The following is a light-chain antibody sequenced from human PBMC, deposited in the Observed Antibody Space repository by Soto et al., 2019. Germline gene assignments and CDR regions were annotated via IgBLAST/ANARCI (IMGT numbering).Light chain of an antibody. CDR1: QSISSW. CDR2: DAS. Sequence: DIQMTQSPSTLSASVGDRVTITCRAGQSISSWLAWYQQKPGKAPKLLIYDASSLESGVPSRFSGSGSGTEFTLTISSLQPDDFATYYCQQYNSYPPWTFGQGTKVDIK. J-gene: IGKJ1*01. CDR3: QQYNSYPPWT. V-gene: IGKV1-5*01.